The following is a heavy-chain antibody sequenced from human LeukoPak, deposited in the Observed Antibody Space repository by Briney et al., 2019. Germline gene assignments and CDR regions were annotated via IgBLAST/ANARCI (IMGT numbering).Heavy chain of an antibody. V-gene: IGHV3-7*04. D-gene: IGHD3-10*01. CDR3: ARDRGYKSFDY. CDR1: GFTFSRSW. Sequence: GGSLRLSCAASGFTFSRSWMAWVRQAPGKGLEWVANINPEGGEGTYVDSVKGRFTISRDNANNSLFLQMISLRAEDTAVYYCARDRGYKSFDYWGQGDLVTVSS. J-gene: IGHJ4*02. CDR2: INPEGGEG.